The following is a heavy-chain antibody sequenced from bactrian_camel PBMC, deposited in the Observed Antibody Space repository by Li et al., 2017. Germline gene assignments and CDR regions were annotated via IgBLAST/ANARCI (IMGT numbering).Heavy chain of an antibody. D-gene: IGHD1*01. V-gene: IGHV3S40*01. CDR2: IAIGAGRV. Sequence: DVQLVESGGGSVQPGVSLTLSCAGSQYTDSRYYIGWFRQAPGKEREGVAAIAIGAGRVYYADSVKGRFTISQDASKNTLYLQMNGLKPEDAAIYYCTATRPEWDCSGGFRPAIRALSFGYSGRGTQVTVS. CDR1: QYTDSRYY. CDR3: TATRPEWDCSGGFRPAIRALSFGY. J-gene: IGHJ6*01.